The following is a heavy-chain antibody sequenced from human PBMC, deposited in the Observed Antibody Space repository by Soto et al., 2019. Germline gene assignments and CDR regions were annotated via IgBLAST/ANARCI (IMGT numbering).Heavy chain of an antibody. Sequence: PGGSLRLSCAASGFTFSSYGMHWVRQAPGKGLEWVAVIWYDGSNKYYADSVKGRFTISRDNSKNTLYLQMNSLRAEDTAVYYCARDGLRYSERWDFDYWGQGTLVTVSS. D-gene: IGHD3-9*01. V-gene: IGHV3-33*01. J-gene: IGHJ4*02. CDR3: ARDGLRYSERWDFDY. CDR1: GFTFSSYG. CDR2: IWYDGSNK.